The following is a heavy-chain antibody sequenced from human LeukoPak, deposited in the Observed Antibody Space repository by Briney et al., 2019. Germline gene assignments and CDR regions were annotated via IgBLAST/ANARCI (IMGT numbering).Heavy chain of an antibody. J-gene: IGHJ4*02. CDR1: GGSISSYY. V-gene: IGHV4-59*01. Sequence: SETLSLICTVSGGSISSYYWSWIRQPPGKGLEWIGYIYYSGSTNYNPSLKSRVTISVDTSKNQFSLKLSSATAADTAVYYCARSDFWSGYFLDYWGQGTLVTVSS. CDR3: ARSDFWSGYFLDY. CDR2: IYYSGST. D-gene: IGHD3-3*01.